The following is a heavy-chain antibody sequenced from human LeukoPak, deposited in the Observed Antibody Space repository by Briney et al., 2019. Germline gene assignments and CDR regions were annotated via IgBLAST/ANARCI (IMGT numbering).Heavy chain of an antibody. CDR2: IYSSGST. Sequence: SETLSLTCTVSGASISGSGYYWGWIRQPPGKGLEWIGGIYSSGSTYYNASLQSRVTTSIETSKNQISLRLNSVTAADTAMYYCAKSGGYGLIDYWGQGTLVTVSS. CDR3: AKSGGYGLIDY. D-gene: IGHD1-26*01. V-gene: IGHV4-39*01. J-gene: IGHJ4*02. CDR1: GASISGSGYY.